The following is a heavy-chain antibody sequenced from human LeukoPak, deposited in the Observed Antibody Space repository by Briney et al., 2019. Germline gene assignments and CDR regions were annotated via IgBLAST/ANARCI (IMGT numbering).Heavy chain of an antibody. CDR2: IYYSGGNT. J-gene: IGHJ4*02. CDR1: GFMFSNFA. V-gene: IGHV3-23*01. D-gene: IGHD2-2*01. CDR3: AKDQGQAVVPRRFDY. Sequence: GGSLRPSCAASGFMFSNFAMSWVRQAPGKGLEWVSTIYYSGGNTYSADSVKGRFTISRDNAKNTLYLQMNSLRAEDTAVYYCAKDQGQAVVPRRFDYWGQGTLVTVSS.